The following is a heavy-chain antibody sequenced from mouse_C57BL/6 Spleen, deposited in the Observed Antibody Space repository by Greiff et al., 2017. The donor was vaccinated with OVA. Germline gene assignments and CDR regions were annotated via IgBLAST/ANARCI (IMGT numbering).Heavy chain of an antibody. CDR3: ARGDYYGSSYGYFDV. V-gene: IGHV1-61*01. CDR2: IYPSDSET. D-gene: IGHD1-1*01. CDR1: GYTFTSYW. Sequence: VQLQQPGAELVRPGSSVKLSCKASGYTFTSYWMDWVKQRPGQGLEWIGNIYPSDSETHYNQKFKDKATLTVDKSSNTAYMQLSSLTTEDSAIYYCARGDYYGSSYGYFDVWGTGTTVTVSS. J-gene: IGHJ1*03.